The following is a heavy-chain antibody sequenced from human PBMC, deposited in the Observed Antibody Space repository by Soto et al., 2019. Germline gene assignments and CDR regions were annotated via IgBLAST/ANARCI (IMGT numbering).Heavy chain of an antibody. CDR3: ARVILDLYYYGMDV. J-gene: IGHJ6*02. CDR1: GFTFSSYG. D-gene: IGHD3-9*01. CDR2: IWYDGSNK. Sequence: GGSLRLSCAASGFTFSSYGMHWVRQAPGKGLEWVAVIWYDGSNKYYADSVKGRFTISRDNSKNTLYLQMNSLRAEDTAVYYCARVILDLYYYGMDVWGQGTTVTVSS. V-gene: IGHV3-33*01.